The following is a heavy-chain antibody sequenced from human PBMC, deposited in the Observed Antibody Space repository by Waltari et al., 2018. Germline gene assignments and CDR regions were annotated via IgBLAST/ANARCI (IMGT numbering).Heavy chain of an antibody. V-gene: IGHV3-7*01. CDR3: ARRGTIAARNAIDY. Sequence: EVQLVESGGGLVQPGGSLRLSCAASGFTLSSYWMIWVRQAPGKGLEWVANIKQDGSEKYYVDSVKGRFTISRDNAKNSLYLQMNSLRAEDTAVYYCARRGTIAARNAIDYWGQGTLVTVSS. CDR1: GFTLSSYW. CDR2: IKQDGSEK. J-gene: IGHJ4*02. D-gene: IGHD6-6*01.